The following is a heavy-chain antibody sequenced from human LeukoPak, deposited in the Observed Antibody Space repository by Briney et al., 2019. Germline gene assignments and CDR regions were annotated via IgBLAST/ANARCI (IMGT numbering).Heavy chain of an antibody. CDR2: INTSTGNP. Sequence: ASVKVSCKASGNIITSYAMNWVRQAPGQGLEWMGWINTSTGNPTYAQGFAGRFVFSLDTSVTTTYLQISSLKAEDTAVYFCTRGRDTTGYFVYWGQGTLVTVSS. CDR3: TRGRDTTGYFVY. CDR1: GNIITSYA. V-gene: IGHV7-4-1*02. D-gene: IGHD3-22*01. J-gene: IGHJ4*02.